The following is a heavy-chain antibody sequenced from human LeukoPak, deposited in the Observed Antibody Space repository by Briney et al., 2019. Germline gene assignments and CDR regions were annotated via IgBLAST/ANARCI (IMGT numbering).Heavy chain of an antibody. D-gene: IGHD3-9*01. Sequence: PGGSLRLSCAASGFTFSSYSMNWVRQAPGKGLEWVAVISYDGSNKFYADSVKGQFTISRDNSKSTLYLQMNSLRAEDTAVYYCARDGVRYFDWSDAFDIWGQGTVVTVSS. CDR1: GFTFSSYS. V-gene: IGHV3-30*03. CDR3: ARDGVRYFDWSDAFDI. CDR2: ISYDGSNK. J-gene: IGHJ3*02.